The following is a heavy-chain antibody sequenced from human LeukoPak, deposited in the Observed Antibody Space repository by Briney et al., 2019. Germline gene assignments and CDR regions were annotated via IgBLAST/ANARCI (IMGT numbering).Heavy chain of an antibody. CDR1: GYTFTSYG. Sequence: GASVKVSCKASGYTFTSYGISWVRQAPGQGLEWMGWISAYNGNTNYAQKLQGRVTMTTDTSTSTAYMELRSLRSDDTAVYYCARDQRVAGPIGSWFDPWGQGTLVTVSS. J-gene: IGHJ5*02. V-gene: IGHV1-18*01. CDR3: ARDQRVAGPIGSWFDP. CDR2: ISAYNGNT. D-gene: IGHD6-19*01.